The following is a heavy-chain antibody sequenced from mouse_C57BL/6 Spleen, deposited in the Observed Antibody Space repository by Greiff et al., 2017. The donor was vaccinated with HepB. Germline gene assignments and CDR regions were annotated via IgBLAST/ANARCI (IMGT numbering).Heavy chain of an antibody. CDR1: GFTFSSYA. Sequence: DVMLVESGEGLVKPGGSLKLSCAASGFTFSSYAMSWVRQTPEKRLEWVAYISSGGDYIYYADTVKGRFTISRDNARNTLYLQMSSLKSEDTAMYYCTSIAYYSNGYYFDYWGQGTTLTVSS. J-gene: IGHJ2*01. D-gene: IGHD2-5*01. CDR2: ISSGGDYI. V-gene: IGHV5-9-1*02. CDR3: TSIAYYSNGYYFDY.